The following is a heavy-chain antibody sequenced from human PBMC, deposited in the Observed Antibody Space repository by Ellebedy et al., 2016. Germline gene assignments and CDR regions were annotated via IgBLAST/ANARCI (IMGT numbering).Heavy chain of an antibody. J-gene: IGHJ4*02. Sequence: GGSLRLSCAASGFTISNYAMSWVRQTPGKGLEWVSAISASGDRTNYPDSVRGRLTISRDVSKNTLYLQMNSLTAEDTAVYYCARETWFGELLSVEYWGQGTLVTVSS. CDR1: GFTISNYA. D-gene: IGHD3-10*01. CDR3: ARETWFGELLSVEY. V-gene: IGHV3-23*01. CDR2: ISASGDRT.